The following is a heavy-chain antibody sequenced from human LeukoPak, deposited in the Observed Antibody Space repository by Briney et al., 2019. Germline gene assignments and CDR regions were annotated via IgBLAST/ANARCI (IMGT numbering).Heavy chain of an antibody. CDR1: GGSISSSGYY. CDR3: ARGSGTYYYDSGGYLNWFDP. Sequence: PSETLSLTCTVSGGSISSSGYYWGWLRQPPGKGLEWIGTVYYAGSTYYNPSLKSRVTISEDTSRNQFSLKLNSVTAADTAVYYCARGSGTYYYDSGGYLNWFDPWGEGRLVTVSS. D-gene: IGHD3-22*01. CDR2: VYYAGST. J-gene: IGHJ5*02. V-gene: IGHV4-39*01.